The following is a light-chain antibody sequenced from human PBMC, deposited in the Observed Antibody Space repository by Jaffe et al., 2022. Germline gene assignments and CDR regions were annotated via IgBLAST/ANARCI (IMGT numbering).Light chain of an antibody. CDR2: GAS. CDR1: QTVPSNY. Sequence: EIVLTQSPGTLSLSPGERATLSCRASQTVPSNYLAWYQQKLGQAPRLLIYGASRRATGIPDRFSGSGSGTYFTLSISRVEPEDFAVYYCKQYENSPMYTFGQGTKLEI. CDR3: KQYENSPMYT. J-gene: IGKJ2*01. V-gene: IGKV3-20*01.